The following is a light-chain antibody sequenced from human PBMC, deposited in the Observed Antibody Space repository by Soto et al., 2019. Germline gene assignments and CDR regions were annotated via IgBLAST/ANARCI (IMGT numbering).Light chain of an antibody. V-gene: IGLV2-23*01. J-gene: IGLJ2*01. Sequence: QSALTQPASVSGSPGQSITISCTGISSDVGSYSLVSWYQQHPGQAPKLMIYEGFKRASGLSDRFSGSGSGNTASLTISGLQAEDEADYYCCSYAPGGTNVVIGGGTKVTVL. CDR1: SSDVGSYSL. CDR2: EGF. CDR3: CSYAPGGTNVV.